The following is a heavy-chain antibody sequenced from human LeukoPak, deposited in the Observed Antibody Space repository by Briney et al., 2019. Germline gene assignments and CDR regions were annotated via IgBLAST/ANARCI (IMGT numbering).Heavy chain of an antibody. CDR3: AKGGGATTPPDY. CDR2: ISWNSGSI. J-gene: IGHJ4*02. CDR1: GFTFDDYA. D-gene: IGHD1-26*01. Sequence: GRSLRLSCAASGFTFDDYAMHWVRQAPGKGLEWVSGISWNSGSIGYADSVKGRFTISRDNAKNSLYLQMNSLRAEDTALYYCAKGGGATTPPDYWGQGTLVTVSS. V-gene: IGHV3-9*01.